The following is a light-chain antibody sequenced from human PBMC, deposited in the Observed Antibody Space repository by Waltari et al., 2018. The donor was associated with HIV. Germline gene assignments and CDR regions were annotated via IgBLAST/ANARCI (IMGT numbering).Light chain of an antibody. CDR1: SIGSKS. V-gene: IGLV3-21*02. J-gene: IGLJ3*02. CDR3: QVWDESTDYVMV. Sequence: SYVLSQPPSVSVAPGQTATIPCGGDSIGSKSVQWYQQRPGQAPLLVLYDDRDRPPGIPERFSGSNSGNMATLTITRVAVVDEADYYCQVWDESTDYVMVFGGGTKLTVL. CDR2: DDR.